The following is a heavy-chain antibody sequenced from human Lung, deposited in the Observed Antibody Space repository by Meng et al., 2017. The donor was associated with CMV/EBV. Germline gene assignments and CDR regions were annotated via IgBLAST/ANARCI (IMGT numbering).Heavy chain of an antibody. CDR3: ARGSTSVTMIVVVITAASLAYDS. J-gene: IGHJ4*02. Sequence: SXTXSLXCAVYGGSFSGYDWSWIRQSPGKGLEWIGEINHRGSTNYNPSLKSRLTISVDTSKNQFSLKLNSVTAADTAVYYCARGSTSVTMIVVVITAASLAYDSWGQGTXVTCSS. V-gene: IGHV4-34*01. CDR1: GGSFSGYD. CDR2: INHRGST. D-gene: IGHD3-22*01.